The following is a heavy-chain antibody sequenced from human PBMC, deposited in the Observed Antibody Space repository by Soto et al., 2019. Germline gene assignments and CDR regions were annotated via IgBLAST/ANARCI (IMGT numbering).Heavy chain of an antibody. V-gene: IGHV4-31*03. D-gene: IGHD2-15*01. Sequence: PSETLSLTCTVSGGSISSGGYYWSWTRQHPGKGLEWIGYIYYSGSTYYNPSLKSRVTISVDTSKNQFSLKLSSVTAADTAVYYCARDWGGGRYFDYWGQGTLVTVSS. CDR3: ARDWGGGRYFDY. J-gene: IGHJ4*02. CDR2: IYYSGST. CDR1: GGSISSGGYY.